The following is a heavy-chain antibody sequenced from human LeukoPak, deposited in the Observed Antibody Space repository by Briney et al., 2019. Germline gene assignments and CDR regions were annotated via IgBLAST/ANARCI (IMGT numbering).Heavy chain of an antibody. J-gene: IGHJ6*03. CDR3: ARELLTYSNHKLGHYMDV. Sequence: GGSLRLPCAASGFTFSSYSMNWVRQAPGKGLEWVSCISSSSSYIYYADSVKGRFTISRENAKNSLYLQMNSLRAEDTALYFCARELLTYSNHKLGHYMDVWGKGTTVTVSS. CDR2: ISSSSSYI. V-gene: IGHV3-21*01. D-gene: IGHD4-11*01. CDR1: GFTFSSYS.